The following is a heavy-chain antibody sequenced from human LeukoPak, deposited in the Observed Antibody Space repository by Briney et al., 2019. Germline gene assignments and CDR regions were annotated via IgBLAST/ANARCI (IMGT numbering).Heavy chain of an antibody. CDR3: ATLSRGTIFGV. Sequence: PGGSLRLSCAASGFTFSSYWMHWVRQAPGKGLVWVSRINSDGSSTSYADSAKGRFTISRDNAKNTLYLQMNSLRAEDTAVYYCATLSRGTIFGVWGQGTLVTVSS. D-gene: IGHD3-3*01. V-gene: IGHV3-74*01. J-gene: IGHJ4*02. CDR1: GFTFSSYW. CDR2: INSDGSST.